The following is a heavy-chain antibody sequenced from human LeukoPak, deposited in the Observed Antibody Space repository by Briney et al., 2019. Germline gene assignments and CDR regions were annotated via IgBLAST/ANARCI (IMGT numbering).Heavy chain of an antibody. CDR1: SGSITGYY. Sequence: SETLSLTCTVSSGSITGYYWSWIRQPPGKGLEWIGSIYYSGSTYYNPSLKSRVTISVDTSKNQFSLKLSSVTAADTAVYYCARVGWLRRDYYYYMDVWGKGTTVTVSS. CDR3: ARVGWLRRDYYYYMDV. CDR2: IYYSGST. V-gene: IGHV4-59*12. D-gene: IGHD5-12*01. J-gene: IGHJ6*03.